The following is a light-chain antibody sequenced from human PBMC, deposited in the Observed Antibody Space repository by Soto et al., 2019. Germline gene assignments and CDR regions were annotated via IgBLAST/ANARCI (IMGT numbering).Light chain of an antibody. CDR3: QQYGSSPLT. V-gene: IGKV3-20*01. CDR1: QCVSSSY. CDR2: GAS. J-gene: IGKJ4*01. Sequence: EIVLTQSPGTLSLSPGEIATLSCRASQCVSSSYLAWYQQKPGEAPRLLIYGASSRATGIPDRFSGSGSGTDFTLTISRLEPEDFAVYYCQQYGSSPLTFGGGTKVEIK.